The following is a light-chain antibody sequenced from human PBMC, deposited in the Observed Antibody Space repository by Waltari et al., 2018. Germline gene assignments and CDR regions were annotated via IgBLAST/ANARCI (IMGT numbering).Light chain of an antibody. V-gene: IGKV3-20*01. J-gene: IGKJ2*01. CDR3: QYYGSSYT. CDR1: QSVSSRY. CDR2: SPS. Sequence: EVVLTQSPGTLPLSQGEGATLSCRASQSVSSRYLAWYLQKPGHTPMLLIDSPSRTATGIPDRFSGSGSGTEFTITISRLEPEDFAVYYCQYYGSSYTFGQGTKLEIK.